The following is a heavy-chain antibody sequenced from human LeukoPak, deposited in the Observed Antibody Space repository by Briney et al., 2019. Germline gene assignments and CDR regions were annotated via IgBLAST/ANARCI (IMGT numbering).Heavy chain of an antibody. CDR3: TTEGRGY. CDR1: GFTFSDAW. J-gene: IGHJ4*02. Sequence: PGGSLRLSCAASGFTFSDAWLSWVRQAPGKGLEWVGRIKSKTDGETIDYAAPVKGRFTISRDDSEKTLYLQTNTLKTEDTAVYYCTTEGRGYWGQGTLVTVSS. CDR2: IKSKTDGETI. V-gene: IGHV3-15*01.